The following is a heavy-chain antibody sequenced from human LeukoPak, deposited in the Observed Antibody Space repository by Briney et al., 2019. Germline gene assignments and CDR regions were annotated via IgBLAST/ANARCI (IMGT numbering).Heavy chain of an antibody. CDR2: ISGSGGST. Sequence: PGRSLRLSCAASGFTFSSYAMSWVRQAPGKGLEWVSAISGSGGSTYYADSVKGRFTISRDNSKNTLYLQMNSLRAEDTAVYYCAKSPTYYYDSSGYYYFDYWGQGTLVTVSS. V-gene: IGHV3-23*01. J-gene: IGHJ4*02. CDR3: AKSPTYYYDSSGYYYFDY. CDR1: GFTFSSYA. D-gene: IGHD3-22*01.